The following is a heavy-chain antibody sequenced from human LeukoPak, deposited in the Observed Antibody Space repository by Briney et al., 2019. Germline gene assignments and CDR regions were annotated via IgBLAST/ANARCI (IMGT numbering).Heavy chain of an antibody. CDR1: GGSISSYY. J-gene: IGHJ6*03. Sequence: PSETLSLTCTVSGGSISSYYWSWIRQPAGKGLEWIGRIYTSGSTIYNPSLKSRVTMSVDTSKNQFSLKLSSVTAADTAVYYCARARYYDSSGYPHYYYYYMDVWGKGTTVTVSS. CDR3: ARARYYDSSGYPHYYYYYMDV. D-gene: IGHD3-22*01. V-gene: IGHV4-4*07. CDR2: IYTSGST.